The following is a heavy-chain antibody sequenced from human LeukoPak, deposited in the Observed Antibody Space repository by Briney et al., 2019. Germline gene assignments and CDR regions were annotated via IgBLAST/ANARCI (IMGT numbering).Heavy chain of an antibody. D-gene: IGHD3-10*01. V-gene: IGHV1-2*06. J-gene: IGHJ4*02. Sequence: ASVKVSCKASGYTFTGYYMHWVRQAPGQGLEWMGRINPNSGGINYAQKFQGRVTMTRDTSISTAYMELSRLRSDDTAVYYCARELITMVRGVTPFDYWGQGTLVTVSS. CDR2: INPNSGGI. CDR3: ARELITMVRGVTPFDY. CDR1: GYTFTGYY.